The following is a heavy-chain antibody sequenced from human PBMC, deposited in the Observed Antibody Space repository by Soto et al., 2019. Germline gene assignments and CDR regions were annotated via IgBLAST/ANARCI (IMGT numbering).Heavy chain of an antibody. D-gene: IGHD4-17*01. CDR1: AGPFSRHT. J-gene: IGHJ2*01. Sequence: QDQLVQSGAEVKKPGSSVKVSCKASAGPFSRHTFSWVRQAPGQGLEWMGRIIPALGTATYAQKFQGRVTITADESATTVYMELNSPRSEDTAVYYCARPDFGDYWYFDLWGRGTLVTVSS. CDR2: IIPALGTA. V-gene: IGHV1-69*08. CDR3: ARPDFGDYWYFDL.